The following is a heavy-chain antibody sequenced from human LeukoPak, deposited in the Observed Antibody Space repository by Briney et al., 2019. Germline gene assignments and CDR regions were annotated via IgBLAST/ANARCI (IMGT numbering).Heavy chain of an antibody. CDR1: GYTFTSYY. V-gene: IGHV1-46*01. Sequence: ASVKVSCKASGYTFTSYYMHWLRQAPGQGLEWMGIINPRGGTTSYAQKFQGRVNMNRDTSTSKVYMELSSLRSEDTAVYYCVKDYSTMAAAANPLFDYWGRGALVTVSS. J-gene: IGHJ4*02. D-gene: IGHD6-13*01. CDR2: INPRGGTT. CDR3: VKDYSTMAAAANPLFDY.